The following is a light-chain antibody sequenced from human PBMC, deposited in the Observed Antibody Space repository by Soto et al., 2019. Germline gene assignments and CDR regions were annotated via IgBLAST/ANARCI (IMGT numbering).Light chain of an antibody. CDR3: QRYGGSLPFT. CDR1: QRVSSNY. CDR2: GAF. J-gene: IGKJ2*01. V-gene: IGKV3-20*01. Sequence: DIVLTQSPGTLSSSPGERATLSCRASQRVSSNYLAWYQQKPGQPPRLLIYGAFTRATGIPDRFSGSGSWTDFSLTISRLEPDDFAVYFCQRYGGSLPFTFGQGTKVEI.